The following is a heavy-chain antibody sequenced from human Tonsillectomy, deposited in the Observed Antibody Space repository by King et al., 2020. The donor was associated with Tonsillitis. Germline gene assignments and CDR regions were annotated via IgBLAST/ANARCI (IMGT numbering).Heavy chain of an antibody. D-gene: IGHD2-21*02. CDR2: MSYSGNT. CDR3: ARHLEPYCGGDCQWYFDL. V-gene: IGHV4-39*01. CDR1: GASISGSSYY. Sequence: QLQESGPGLVKPSETLSLTCTISGASISGSSYYWGWIRQPPGKGLEWIGSMSYSGNTYYNPSLKSRVTISVDTSKNHFSLKLSSVTAADTAVYYCARHLEPYCGGDCQWYFDLWGRGTLVTVSS. J-gene: IGHJ2*01.